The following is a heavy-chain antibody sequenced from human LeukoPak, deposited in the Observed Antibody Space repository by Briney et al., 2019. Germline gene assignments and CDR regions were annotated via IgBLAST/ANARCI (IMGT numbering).Heavy chain of an antibody. CDR2: IYYSGST. Sequence: PSETLSLTCTVSGGSISSYYWSWIRQPPGKGLEWIGYIYYSGSTNYNPSLKSRVTIASDTSKNQFSMKLSSVTAADTAVYYCARHKRGVVITIDYGMDVWGQGTTVTVSS. J-gene: IGHJ6*02. D-gene: IGHD3-22*01. CDR3: ARHKRGVVITIDYGMDV. CDR1: GGSISSYY. V-gene: IGHV4-59*08.